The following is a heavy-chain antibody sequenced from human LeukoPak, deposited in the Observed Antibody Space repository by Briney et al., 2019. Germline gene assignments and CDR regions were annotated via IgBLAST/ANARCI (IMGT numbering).Heavy chain of an antibody. CDR3: AKDPAGSGTHDRYFDY. D-gene: IGHD3-10*01. V-gene: IGHV3-23*01. Sequence: GCLRPSCAASGFTFSSYAMSWGRPAPGGGGGWGSAIIGSGGSTYYSDSVKGRFTISRDNSKNTLYLQMNSLRAEDTAVYYCAKDPAGSGTHDRYFDYWGQGTLVTVSS. J-gene: IGHJ4*02. CDR1: GFTFSSYA. CDR2: IIGSGGST.